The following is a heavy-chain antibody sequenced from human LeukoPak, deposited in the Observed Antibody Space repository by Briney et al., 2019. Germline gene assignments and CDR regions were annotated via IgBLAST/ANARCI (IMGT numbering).Heavy chain of an antibody. J-gene: IGHJ5*02. CDR1: GFTVSSNY. D-gene: IGHD6-19*01. V-gene: IGHV3-23*01. Sequence: GGSLRLSCAASGFTVSSNYMSWVRQAPGKGLEWVSAISGSGGSTYYADSVKGRFTISRDNSKNTLYLQMNSLRAEDTAVYYCAKDPHSSGWYLKAFDPWGQGTLVTVSS. CDR2: ISGSGGST. CDR3: AKDPHSSGWYLKAFDP.